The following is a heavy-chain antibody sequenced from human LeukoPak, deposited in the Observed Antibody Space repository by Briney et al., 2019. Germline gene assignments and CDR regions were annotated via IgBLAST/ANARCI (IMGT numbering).Heavy chain of an antibody. D-gene: IGHD2-2*01. J-gene: IGHJ6*02. CDR2: ISAYNGNT. V-gene: IGHV1-18*01. CDR3: ARETSQYYYYGMDV. CDR1: GYTFTSYG. Sequence: ASVTVSCKASGYTFTSYGISWVRQAPGQGLEWMGWISAYNGNTNYARKLQGRVTMTTDTSTSTAYMELRSLRSDDTAVYYCARETSQYYYYGMDVWGQGTTVTVSS.